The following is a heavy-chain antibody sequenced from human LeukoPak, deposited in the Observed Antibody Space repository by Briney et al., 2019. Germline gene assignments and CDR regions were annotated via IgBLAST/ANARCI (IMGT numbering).Heavy chain of an antibody. V-gene: IGHV4-59*01. Sequence: PSETLSLTCTVSGGSISGYYWSWIRQPPGKGLEWIGYIYYSGSTNYNPSLKSRVTISVDTSKNQFSLKLSSVTAADTAVYYCARDASVWGQGTLVTVSS. CDR3: ARDASV. CDR1: GGSISGYY. J-gene: IGHJ4*02. CDR2: IYYSGST.